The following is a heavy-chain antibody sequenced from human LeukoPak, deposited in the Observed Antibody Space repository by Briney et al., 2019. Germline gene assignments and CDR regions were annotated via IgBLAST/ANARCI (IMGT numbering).Heavy chain of an antibody. D-gene: IGHD3-16*01. CDR1: GFPFSSYS. J-gene: IGHJ5*02. CDR3: AKDDNYIRFLS. CDR2: ISSSGDYI. V-gene: IGHV3-21*04. Sequence: GGSLRLSCAASGFPFSSYSMNWVRQAPGKGLEWVSSISSSGDYISYADSVKGRFTISRDNSKNTLYLQMNSLRAEDTAVYYCAKDDNYIRFLSWGQGTLVTVSS.